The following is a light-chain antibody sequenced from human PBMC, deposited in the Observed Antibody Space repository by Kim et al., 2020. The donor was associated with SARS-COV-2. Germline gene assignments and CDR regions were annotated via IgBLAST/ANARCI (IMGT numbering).Light chain of an antibody. CDR2: QDT. V-gene: IGLV3-1*01. CDR3: QAWDSDTAVV. CDR1: KLGDKY. J-gene: IGLJ2*01. Sequence: SYELTQPPSVSVSPGQTASITCSGDKLGDKYVFWYQQKPGQSPVLVIYQDTKRPSGIPERFSASNSGNTATLTISGTQATDEADYYCQAWDSDTAVVFGGGTQLTVL.